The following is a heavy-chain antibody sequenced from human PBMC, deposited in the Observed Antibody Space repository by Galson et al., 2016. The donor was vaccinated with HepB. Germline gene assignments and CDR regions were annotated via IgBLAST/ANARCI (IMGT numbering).Heavy chain of an antibody. CDR2: ISQSGIT. CDR3: VREVCNSSWYTDS. D-gene: IGHD6-13*01. CDR1: AGSVSSGGYY. Sequence: ETLSLTCTVSAGSVSSGGYYWGWIRQPPGKGLEWIGDISQSGITNYNPPLKSRVTISVDTSKNQFPLKLGSATAADTAVYYCVREVCNSSWYTDSWGQGTLVTVSS. J-gene: IGHJ5*01. V-gene: IGHV4-61*08.